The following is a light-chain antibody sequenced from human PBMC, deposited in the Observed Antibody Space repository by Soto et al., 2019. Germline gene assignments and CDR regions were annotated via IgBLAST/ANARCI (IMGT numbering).Light chain of an antibody. CDR3: ATWDDSPNGPV. CDR2: SNN. Sequence: QSVLTQPPSASGTPGQRVTISCSGSNSNIGSNTVNWYQHLPGTAPKLLIYSNNRRPSGVPDRFSGSKSGTSASLAISGLQSEDEADYYCATWDDSPNGPVFGEGTKLTVL. J-gene: IGLJ2*01. CDR1: NSNIGSNT. V-gene: IGLV1-44*01.